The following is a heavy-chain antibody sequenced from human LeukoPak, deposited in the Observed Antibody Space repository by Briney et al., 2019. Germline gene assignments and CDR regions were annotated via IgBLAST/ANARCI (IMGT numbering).Heavy chain of an antibody. D-gene: IGHD6-13*01. CDR3: AKALTSIAAAGLDY. Sequence: GGSLRLSCAASGFTFDDYAMHWVRQAPGKGLEWVSGISWNSGSIGYADSVKGRFTISRDNAKNSLYLQMNSLRAEDTALYYCAKALTSIAAAGLDYWGQGTLVTVSS. V-gene: IGHV3-9*01. CDR2: ISWNSGSI. CDR1: GFTFDDYA. J-gene: IGHJ4*02.